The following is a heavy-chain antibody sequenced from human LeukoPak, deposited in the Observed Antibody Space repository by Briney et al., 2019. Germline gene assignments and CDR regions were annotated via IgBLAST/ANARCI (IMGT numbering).Heavy chain of an antibody. D-gene: IGHD5-24*01. CDR2: IRPDGSEK. J-gene: IGHJ3*02. CDR1: GFTFSNYW. CDR3: ARDADLGTTITRGLDI. Sequence: GGVLRLSCAASGFTFSNYWMSWVRQAPGKGLEWVANIRPDGSEKFYVDSVKGRFTLSRDNAKKSLYLRMNSLRVEDTAVYYCARDADLGTTITRGLDIWGQGTMVTVSS. V-gene: IGHV3-7*01.